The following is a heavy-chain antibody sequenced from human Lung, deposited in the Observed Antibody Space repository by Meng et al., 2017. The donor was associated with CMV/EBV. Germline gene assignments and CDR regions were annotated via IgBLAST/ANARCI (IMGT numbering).Heavy chain of an antibody. CDR2: IHPNSGGT. Sequence: ASXXVSXKASGYTFTGYYIHWVRQAPGQGLEWMGWIHPNSGGTNYAEKFPGRVAMPRDTSITTAYMGLSRLTSDATAVYYCARDLAGSTYYDILTCYNYYRYGIDVXGQGXTVTVSS. CDR3: ARDLAGSTYYDILTCYNYYRYGIDV. CDR1: GYTFTGYY. V-gene: IGHV1-2*02. J-gene: IGHJ6*02. D-gene: IGHD3-9*01.